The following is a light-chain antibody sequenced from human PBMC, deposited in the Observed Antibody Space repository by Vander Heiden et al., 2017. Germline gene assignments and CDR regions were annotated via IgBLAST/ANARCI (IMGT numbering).Light chain of an antibody. CDR2: IDN. CDR1: SSNIGSNS. J-gene: IGLJ1*01. Sequence: QSVLTQPPSASGTPGQWVTISCSGSSSNIGSNSVSWYQRIPGTAPELLIYIDNQRPAGVPDRFSGSKSGTSASLAISGLQSEDEAEYFCAAWDDNLNGLYVFGTGTKVTVL. V-gene: IGLV1-44*01. CDR3: AAWDDNLNGLYV.